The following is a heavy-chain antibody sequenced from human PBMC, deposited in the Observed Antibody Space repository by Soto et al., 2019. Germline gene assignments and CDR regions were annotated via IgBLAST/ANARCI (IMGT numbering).Heavy chain of an antibody. CDR2: ISGSGGST. J-gene: IGHJ4*02. V-gene: IGHV3-23*01. CDR1: GFTFSSYA. CDR3: AKDDGYYYGSGGDY. Sequence: GGSLRLSCAASGFTFSSYAMSWVRQAPGKGLEWVSAISGSGGSTYYADSVKGRFTISRDNSKNTLYLQMNSLRAEDTAVYYCAKDDGYYYGSGGDYWGQGTLVTVSS. D-gene: IGHD3-10*01.